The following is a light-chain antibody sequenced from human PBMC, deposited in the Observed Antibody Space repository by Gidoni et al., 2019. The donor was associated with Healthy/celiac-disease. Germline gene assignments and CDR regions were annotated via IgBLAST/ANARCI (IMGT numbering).Light chain of an antibody. V-gene: IGKV3-11*01. CDR2: DAS. CDR1: QIVSSY. CDR3: QQRSNWPPNT. J-gene: IGKJ4*01. Sequence: EIVLTQSPATLSLSHGESATLSCRASQIVSSYLAWYQQNPGQAPRLLIYDASHRATGIPARCSGSGSGTDFTRTISSLEPEDFAVYYCQQRSNWPPNTFGGGTKVEIK.